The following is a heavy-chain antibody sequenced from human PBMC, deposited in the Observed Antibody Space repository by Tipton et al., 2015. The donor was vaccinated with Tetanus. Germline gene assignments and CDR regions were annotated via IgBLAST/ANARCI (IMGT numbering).Heavy chain of an antibody. D-gene: IGHD6-6*01. CDR3: ARDQGGGRVVRLNWLDP. CDR2: IYYSGDT. V-gene: IGHV4-31*03. CDR1: GDSISRGGYF. J-gene: IGHJ5*02. Sequence: TLSLTCTVSGDSISRGGYFWNWIRPRPGKGPEWIGYIYYSGDTYYNPSLKSRLSMSVDTSKNQFSLNLTSVTAADTAVYYCARDQGGGRVVRLNWLDPWGQGTLVTVSS.